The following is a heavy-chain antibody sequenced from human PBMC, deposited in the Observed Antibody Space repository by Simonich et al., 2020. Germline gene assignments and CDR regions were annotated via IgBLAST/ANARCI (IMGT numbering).Heavy chain of an antibody. D-gene: IGHD1-1*01. Sequence: QVQLQQWGAGLLKPSETLSLTCAVYGGSFSGYYWSLIRQPPGKGLEWIGEINHSGITNYNPSLKSRVTISVDTSKNQFSLKLSSVTAADTAVYYCARHLQLGPFDYWGQGTLVTVSS. J-gene: IGHJ4*02. CDR1: GGSFSGYY. CDR3: ARHLQLGPFDY. CDR2: INHSGIT. V-gene: IGHV4-34*01.